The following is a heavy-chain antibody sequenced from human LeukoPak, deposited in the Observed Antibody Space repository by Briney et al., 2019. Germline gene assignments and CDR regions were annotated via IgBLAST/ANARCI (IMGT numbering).Heavy chain of an antibody. CDR2: MNPNSGNT. Sequence: GASVKVSCKASGYTFTSYDINWVRQATGQGLEWMGWMNPNSGNTGYAQKFQGRVTMTRNTSISTAYMELSSLRSEDTAVYYCARGLAGYGSGSYYQDYWGQGTLVTVSS. D-gene: IGHD3-10*01. CDR3: ARGLAGYGSGSYYQDY. V-gene: IGHV1-8*01. CDR1: GYTFTSYD. J-gene: IGHJ4*02.